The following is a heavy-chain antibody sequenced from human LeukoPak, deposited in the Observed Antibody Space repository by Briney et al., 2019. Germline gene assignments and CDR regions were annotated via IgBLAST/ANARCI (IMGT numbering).Heavy chain of an antibody. CDR3: ARERTLFPGDSSGYFDY. Sequence: SETLSLTCTVSGDFISSGSYYWSWIRQPAGKGLEWIGRVYTLGRTDYHPSLKSRVSFSIDSSKNQFSLTLTSVTAADTAVYYCARERTLFPGDSSGYFDYWGQGTLVTVSS. V-gene: IGHV4-61*02. D-gene: IGHD3-22*01. CDR1: GDFISSGSYY. J-gene: IGHJ4*02. CDR2: VYTLGRT.